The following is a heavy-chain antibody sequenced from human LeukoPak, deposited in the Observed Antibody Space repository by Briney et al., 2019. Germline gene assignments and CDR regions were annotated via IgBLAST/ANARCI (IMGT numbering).Heavy chain of an antibody. CDR2: INHSGST. CDR1: GGSFSGYY. Sequence: SETLSLTCAVYGGSFSGYYWSWIRQPPGKGLEWIGEINHSGSTNYNPSLKSRVTISVDTSKNQSSLRLSSVTAADTAVYYCARGLSGYYTNYGMDVWGQGTTVTVSS. CDR3: ARGLSGYYTNYGMDV. V-gene: IGHV4-34*01. D-gene: IGHD3-9*01. J-gene: IGHJ6*02.